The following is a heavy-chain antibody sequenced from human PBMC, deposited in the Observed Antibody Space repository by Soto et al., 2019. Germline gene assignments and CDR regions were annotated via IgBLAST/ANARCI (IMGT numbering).Heavy chain of an antibody. Sequence: QVQLQESGPGLVKPSETLSLNCTISGDSVSSDRYYWSWIRQPPGKGLEWIGYIYDSASTNPSLKSRVTMSADTSRNHFSLNLSSVTAADTAVYYCAALKRIVAGDYWGQGALVSVSS. V-gene: IGHV4-61*03. CDR1: GDSVSSDRYY. CDR2: IYDSAST. CDR3: AALKRIVAGDY. D-gene: IGHD1-26*01. J-gene: IGHJ4*02.